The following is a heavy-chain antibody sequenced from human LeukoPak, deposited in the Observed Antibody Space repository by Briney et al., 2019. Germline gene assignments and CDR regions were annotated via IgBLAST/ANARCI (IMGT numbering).Heavy chain of an antibody. CDR1: GYTFTSYG. Sequence: ASVKVSCKASGYTFTSYGISWVRQAPGQGLEWMGWISAYNGNTNYAQKLQGRVTMTTDTSTSTAYMELRSLRSDDTAVYYCARDRYYYDSSGYYFDYWGQGTLVTVSS. V-gene: IGHV1-18*01. D-gene: IGHD3-22*01. CDR2: ISAYNGNT. CDR3: ARDRYYYDSSGYYFDY. J-gene: IGHJ4*02.